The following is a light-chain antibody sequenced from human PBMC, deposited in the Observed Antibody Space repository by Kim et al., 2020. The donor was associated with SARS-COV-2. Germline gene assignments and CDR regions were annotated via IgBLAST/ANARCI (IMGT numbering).Light chain of an antibody. CDR3: AAWDDSLNGPV. J-gene: IGLJ3*02. V-gene: IGLV1-44*01. CDR2: GNN. Sequence: GQRVTISCSGSSSNIARNTVNWYQQLPGTAPKVLIYGNNQRPSGVPDRFAASKSGASASLAISGLQSEDEAHYYCAAWDDSLNGPVFGGGTQLTVL. CDR1: SSNIARNT.